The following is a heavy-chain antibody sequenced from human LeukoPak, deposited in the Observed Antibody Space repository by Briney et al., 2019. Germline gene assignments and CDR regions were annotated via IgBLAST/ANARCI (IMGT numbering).Heavy chain of an antibody. V-gene: IGHV1-18*01. CDR3: ARDLGDYVWGGYRTFFDY. CDR1: GYTFTSYG. Sequence: ASVKVSCKASGYTFTSYGISWVRQAPGQGLEWMGWISAYNGNTNYAQKLQGRVTMTTDTSTSTAYMELRSLRSDDTAVYYCARDLGDYVWGGYRTFFDYWGQGTLVTVSS. D-gene: IGHD3-16*02. CDR2: ISAYNGNT. J-gene: IGHJ4*02.